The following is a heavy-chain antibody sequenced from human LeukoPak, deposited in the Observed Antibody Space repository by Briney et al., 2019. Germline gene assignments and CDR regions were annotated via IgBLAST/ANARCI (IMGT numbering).Heavy chain of an antibody. CDR1: GYTFTSYD. V-gene: IGHV1-8*03. CDR3: AKDGDYDSSGYYSGAFDI. CDR2: MNPNSGNT. Sequence: ASVKVSCKASGYTFTSYDINWVRQATGRGLEWMGWMNPNSGNTGYAQKFQGRVTITRNTSISTAYMELSSLRSEDTALYYCAKDGDYDSSGYYSGAFDIWGQGTMVTVSS. J-gene: IGHJ3*02. D-gene: IGHD3-22*01.